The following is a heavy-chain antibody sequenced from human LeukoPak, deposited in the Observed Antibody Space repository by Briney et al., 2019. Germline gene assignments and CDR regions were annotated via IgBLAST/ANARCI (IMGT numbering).Heavy chain of an antibody. V-gene: IGHV1-18*01. Sequence: ASVKVSCKASGYTFTSYGISWVRQAPGQGLEWMGRISAYNGNTNYAQKLQGRVTMTTDTSTSTAYMELRSLRSDDTAVYYCARAHDIVVVPAAIRVDYYYYMDVWGKGTTVTVSS. CDR2: ISAYNGNT. CDR3: ARAHDIVVVPAAIRVDYYYYMDV. D-gene: IGHD2-2*02. J-gene: IGHJ6*03. CDR1: GYTFTSYG.